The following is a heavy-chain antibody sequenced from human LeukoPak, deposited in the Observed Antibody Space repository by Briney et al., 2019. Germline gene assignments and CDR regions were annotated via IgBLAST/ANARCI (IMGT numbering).Heavy chain of an antibody. CDR2: IWYDGNNK. J-gene: IGHJ3*02. V-gene: IGHV3-33*01. CDR3: AREKAYGFDI. Sequence: GRSLRLSCAASGFTFSSYVMHWVRQAPGKGLEWGAFIWYDGNNKYYADSVTSHFAVCRDNSKNTLYLQMNSQRAENTAVYYCAREKAYGFDIWGQGTMVTVSS. CDR1: GFTFSSYV.